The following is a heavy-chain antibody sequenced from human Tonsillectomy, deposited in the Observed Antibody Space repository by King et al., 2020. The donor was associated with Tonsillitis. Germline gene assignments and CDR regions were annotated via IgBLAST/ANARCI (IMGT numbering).Heavy chain of an antibody. CDR1: GGTFNSYA. V-gene: IGHV1-69*04. D-gene: IGHD6-13*01. J-gene: IGHJ4*02. Sequence: QLVQSGAEVKKPGSSVRVSCKASGGTFNSYAFSWVRQAPGQGLEWMGRIIPILGIANYAQKFQGRVTITADISTSTAYMELRSLRSEDTAVYYCAREATMAAAGTVDSWGQGTLVTVSS. CDR2: IIPILGIA. CDR3: AREATMAAAGTVDS.